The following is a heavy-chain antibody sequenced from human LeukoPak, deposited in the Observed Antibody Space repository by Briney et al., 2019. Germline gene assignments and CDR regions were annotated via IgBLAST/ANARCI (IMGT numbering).Heavy chain of an antibody. CDR1: RFTFNTYT. V-gene: IGHV3-48*01. D-gene: IGHD7-27*01. J-gene: IGHJ4*02. CDR2: INTKSKSI. Sequence: GGSLRLSCAASRFTFNTYTMNWVRQAPGKGLEWLSFINTKSKSIYYADSVKGRFTISRDNAKNSLYLQMNSLRAEDTALYYCVRDQNWAFDYWGQGTLVTVPS. CDR3: VRDQNWAFDY.